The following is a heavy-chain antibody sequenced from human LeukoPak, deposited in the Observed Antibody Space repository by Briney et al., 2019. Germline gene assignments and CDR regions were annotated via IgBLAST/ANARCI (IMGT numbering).Heavy chain of an antibody. J-gene: IGHJ6*03. Sequence: AAVTDSFKCSLYIFPSYVINGVRQAAGPGREWVGLMNSNSGYTGYPHKFQGRVTITSNTYIRTAYMELSSLRYEDTAVYYCARWGNSSTTTRYFGVVRNYYYYVDVGGKGTTVSVSS. V-gene: IGHV1-8*03. CDR1: LYIFPSYV. CDR2: MNSNSGYT. CDR3: ARWGNSSTTTRYFGVVRNYYYYVDV. D-gene: IGHD3-3*01.